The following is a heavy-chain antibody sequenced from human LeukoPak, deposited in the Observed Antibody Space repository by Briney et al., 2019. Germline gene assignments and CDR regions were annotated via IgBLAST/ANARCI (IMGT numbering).Heavy chain of an antibody. J-gene: IGHJ5*02. CDR3: ARGGPYSSSQSWFDP. V-gene: IGHV3-23*01. CDR2: YSYDGSRT. CDR1: GFTFSSYA. D-gene: IGHD6-19*01. Sequence: PGGSLRLSCAASGFTFSSYAMGWVRQAPGKGLGRDSTYSYDGSRTEYADSVKGRFTISRDNSKNTLYLQMNSLRADDTGVCYCARGGPYSSSQSWFDPWGQGTLVTVSS.